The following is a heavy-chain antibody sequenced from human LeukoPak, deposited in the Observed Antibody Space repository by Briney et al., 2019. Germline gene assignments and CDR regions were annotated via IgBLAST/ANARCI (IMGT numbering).Heavy chain of an antibody. D-gene: IGHD1-1*01. CDR3: ARVGWDDYYFDY. CDR2: IKQDGSEK. V-gene: IGHV3-7*03. J-gene: IGHJ4*02. Sequence: GGSLRLSCAASGFTFNSYAMSWVRQAPGKGLEWVANIKQDGSEKYYVDSVKGRLTISRDNAKNSLYLQMNSLRAEDTAVYYCARVGWDDYYFDYWGQGTLVTVSS. CDR1: GFTFNSYA.